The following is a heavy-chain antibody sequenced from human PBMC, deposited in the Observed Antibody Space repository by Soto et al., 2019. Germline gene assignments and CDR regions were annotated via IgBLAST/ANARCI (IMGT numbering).Heavy chain of an antibody. CDR2: ISDPGTST. J-gene: IGHJ3*01. CDR1: GFTFGNYA. Sequence: SGGSLRLSCAASGFTFGNYAMNWVRQAPGKGLEWISSISDPGTSTYYANSVKGRFSMSRDNSKNTLFLQMNRLRADDTAVYFCAKSLVTPSDAFDLWGRGTLVTVS. CDR3: AKSLVTPSDAFDL. V-gene: IGHV3-23*01. D-gene: IGHD2-21*02.